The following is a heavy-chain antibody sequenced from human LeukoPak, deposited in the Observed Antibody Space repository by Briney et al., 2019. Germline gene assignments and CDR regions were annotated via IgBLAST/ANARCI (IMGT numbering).Heavy chain of an antibody. V-gene: IGHV1-2*02. CDR2: INPNSGGT. J-gene: IGHJ6*03. CDR1: GYTFTGYY. CDR3: ARDLGQWLVLHYYMDV. Sequence: GASVKVSCKASGYTFTGYYMHWVRQAAGQGLEWMGWINPNSGGTNYAQEFQGRVTMTRDTSISTAYMELSRLRSDDTAVYYCARDLGQWLVLHYYMDVWGKGTTVTVSS. D-gene: IGHD6-19*01.